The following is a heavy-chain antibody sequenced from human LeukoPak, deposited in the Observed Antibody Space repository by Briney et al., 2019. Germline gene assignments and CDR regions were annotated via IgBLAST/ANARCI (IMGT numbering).Heavy chain of an antibody. D-gene: IGHD5-18*01. CDR2: VSYSGSS. J-gene: IGHJ4*02. Sequence: SETLSLTCTVSGGSISSYHWGWIRQPPGKGLEWIGSVSYSGSSSYNPSLKSRVTISVDTSKNQFSLRLTSVTAADTALYYCARDHSTWSIDYWGQGTLVTVSS. CDR1: GGSISSYH. V-gene: IGHV4-39*07. CDR3: ARDHSTWSIDY.